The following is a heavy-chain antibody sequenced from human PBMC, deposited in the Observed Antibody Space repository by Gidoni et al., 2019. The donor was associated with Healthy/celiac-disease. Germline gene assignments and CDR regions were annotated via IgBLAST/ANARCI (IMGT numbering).Heavy chain of an antibody. CDR3: AREGYSYDYNWFDP. CDR1: GFTFSSYS. Sequence: EVQLVESGGGLVKPGGSLRLSCAASGFTFSSYSMNWVRQAPGKGLGWVSSISRRSSYIYYADSGKGRFTISRDNAKNSLYLQMNSLRAEDTAVYYCAREGYSYDYNWFDPWGQGTLVTVSS. CDR2: ISRRSSYI. J-gene: IGHJ5*02. D-gene: IGHD5-18*01. V-gene: IGHV3-21*01.